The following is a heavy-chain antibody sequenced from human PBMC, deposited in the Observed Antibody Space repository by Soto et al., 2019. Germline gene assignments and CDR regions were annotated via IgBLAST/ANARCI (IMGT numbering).Heavy chain of an antibody. CDR3: ARDEPYSSSGPYYYYGMDV. D-gene: IGHD6-6*01. Sequence: SLRLSCSASGFTFSSYGMHWVRQAPGKGLEWVAVIWYDGSNKYYADSVKGRFTISRDNSKNTLYLQMNSLRAEDTAVYYCARDEPYSSSGPYYYYGMDVWGQGTTVTVSS. CDR2: IWYDGSNK. J-gene: IGHJ6*02. CDR1: GFTFSSYG. V-gene: IGHV3-33*01.